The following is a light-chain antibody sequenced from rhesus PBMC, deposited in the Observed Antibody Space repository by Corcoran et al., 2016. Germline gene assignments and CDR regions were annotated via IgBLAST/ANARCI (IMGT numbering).Light chain of an antibody. CDR3: QRYNDWIFT. CDR2: SAS. Sequence: EIVLTQSPATLSLSPGERAALPCRASQSVSRNLAWYQQKPGQVPRLLIYSASNRATGIPDRFSGVGFGTVFTLTISGLAPEDVGVYYCQRYNDWIFTFGPGTKVYIK. CDR1: QSVSRN. V-gene: IGKV3-35*01. J-gene: IGKJ3*01.